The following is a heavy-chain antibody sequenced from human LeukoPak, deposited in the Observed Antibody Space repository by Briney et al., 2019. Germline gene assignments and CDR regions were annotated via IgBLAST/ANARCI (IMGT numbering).Heavy chain of an antibody. J-gene: IGHJ5*02. Sequence: GGSLRLSCAASRFLFSNYYMSWIRQAPGKGLEWIATIDAHGGTNYYADSAQDRFTISRDNAKNSLFLQMNSLTAEDTAVYFCARAGTYVGYKVFDNWGQGTPVTVSS. D-gene: IGHD5-24*01. V-gene: IGHV3-11*01. CDR2: IDAHGGTN. CDR1: RFLFSNYY. CDR3: ARAGTYVGYKVFDN.